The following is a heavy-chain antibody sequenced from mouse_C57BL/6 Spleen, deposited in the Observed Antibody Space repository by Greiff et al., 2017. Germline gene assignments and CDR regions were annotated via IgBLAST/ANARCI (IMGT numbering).Heavy chain of an antibody. J-gene: IGHJ3*01. D-gene: IGHD2-3*01. CDR3: ARGWDGYYPAGFAD. V-gene: IGHV5-16*01. CDR2: INYDGSST. Sequence: EVQLEESEGGLVQPGSSMKLSCTASGFTFSDYYMAWVRQVPEKGLEWVANINYDGSSTYYLDSLKSRFIISRDNAKNILYLQMSSLKSEDTATYYCARGWDGYYPAGFADWGQGTLVTVAA. CDR1: GFTFSDYY.